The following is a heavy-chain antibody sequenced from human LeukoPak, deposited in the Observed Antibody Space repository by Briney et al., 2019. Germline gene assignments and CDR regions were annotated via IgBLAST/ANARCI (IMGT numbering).Heavy chain of an antibody. CDR1: GFTFSNYG. D-gene: IGHD4-23*01. J-gene: IGHJ3*02. CDR3: AKDKLTLDAFDI. CDR2: ISDSGAGT. V-gene: IGHV3-23*01. Sequence: GGSLRLSCTASGFTFSNYGMSWVRQAPGKGLEWVSGISDSGAGTYYADSVKGRLTISRDNSKNTVYLQMNDLRAEDTAIYYCAKDKLTLDAFDIWGQGTMVTVSS.